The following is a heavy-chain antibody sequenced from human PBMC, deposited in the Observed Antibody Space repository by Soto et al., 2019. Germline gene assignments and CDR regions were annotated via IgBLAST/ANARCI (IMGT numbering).Heavy chain of an antibody. V-gene: IGHV1-69*01. Sequence: QVQLVQSGAEVKKPGSSVKVSCKASGGTFSSYAISWVRQAPGQGLEWMGGIIPIFGTANHAQKFQGRVTITADESTSTAYMELSSLRSEDTAVYYCARQKWLRPNYYYYGMDVWGQGTTVTVSS. CDR2: IIPIFGTA. CDR1: GGTFSSYA. D-gene: IGHD5-12*01. J-gene: IGHJ6*02. CDR3: ARQKWLRPNYYYYGMDV.